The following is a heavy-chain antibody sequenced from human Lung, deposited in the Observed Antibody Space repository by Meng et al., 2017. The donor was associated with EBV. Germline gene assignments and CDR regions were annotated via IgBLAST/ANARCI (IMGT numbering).Heavy chain of an antibody. V-gene: IGHV4-30-2*01. J-gene: IGHJ4*02. CDR3: ARAVDTGYFDY. D-gene: IGHD5-18*01. CDR1: GGSISSGGYS. CDR2: IYHSGST. Sequence: QRQLQESGAGLVEPSQTLSLTCAVSGGSISSGGYSWSWIRQPPGKGLEWIGYIYHSGSTYYNPSLKSRVTISVDRSKNQFSLKLSSVTAADTAVYYCARAVDTGYFDYWGQGTLVTVSS.